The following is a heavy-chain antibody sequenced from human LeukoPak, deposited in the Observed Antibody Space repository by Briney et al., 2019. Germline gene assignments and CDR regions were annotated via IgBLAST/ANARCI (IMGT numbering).Heavy chain of an antibody. CDR1: GGSISSYY. D-gene: IGHD6-6*01. Sequence: SETLSLTCTVSGGSISSYYWSWIRQPPGKGLEWIGYIYYSGSTNYNPSLKSRVTIPVDTSKNQLSLKLSSVTAADTAVYYCARDVGAARFDYWGQGTLVTV. CDR3: ARDVGAARFDY. J-gene: IGHJ4*02. CDR2: IYYSGST. V-gene: IGHV4-59*01.